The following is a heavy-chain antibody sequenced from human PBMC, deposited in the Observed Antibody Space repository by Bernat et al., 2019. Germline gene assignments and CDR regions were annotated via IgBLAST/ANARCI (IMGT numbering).Heavy chain of an antibody. Sequence: QVQLVESGGGVVQPGRSLRLSCAASGFTFSTYGMHWVRQAPGKGLEWVSVIWYDGSNKYYGDSVKGRFTIARDNSKNTLYLQMNSLRAEDTAVYYCARELYSSNLDYFYGLAVWGQGTTVPVS. CDR3: ARELYSSNLDYFYGLAV. CDR2: IWYDGSNK. D-gene: IGHD6-13*01. J-gene: IGHJ6*02. CDR1: GFTFSTYG. V-gene: IGHV3-33*01.